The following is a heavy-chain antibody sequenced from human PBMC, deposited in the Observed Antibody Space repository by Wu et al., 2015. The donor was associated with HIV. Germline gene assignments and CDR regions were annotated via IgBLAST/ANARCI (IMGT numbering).Heavy chain of an antibody. D-gene: IGHD2-15*01. V-gene: IGHV1-2*02. CDR1: GYTFTGYY. CDR2: INPNSGGT. CDR3: ARDDDCSGGSCYGHDY. Sequence: QVQLVQSGAEVKKPGASVKVSCKASGYTFTGYYMHWVRQAPGQGLEWMGWINPNSGGTNYAQKFQGRVTMTRDTSISTAYMELSRLRSDDTAVYYCARDDDCSGGSCYGHDYWGPGERWSPSPQ. J-gene: IGHJ4*02.